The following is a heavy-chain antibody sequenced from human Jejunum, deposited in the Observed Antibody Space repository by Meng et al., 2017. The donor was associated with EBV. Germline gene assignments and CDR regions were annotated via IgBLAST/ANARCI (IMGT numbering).Heavy chain of an antibody. J-gene: IGHJ4*02. V-gene: IGHV4-4*02. CDR3: ARGSHYTWDV. Sequence: QGTLQESGPGLVKPSGTLSLTCGVSGDSIISTDTWWSWVRQPPGKGLEWIGEIFHAGNTNYNPSLKSQVTMSVDTSKNQFSLNLSSVTAADSAVYYCARGSHYTWDVWGQGTLVTVSS. CDR1: GDSIISTDTW. CDR2: IFHAGNT. D-gene: IGHD3-16*01.